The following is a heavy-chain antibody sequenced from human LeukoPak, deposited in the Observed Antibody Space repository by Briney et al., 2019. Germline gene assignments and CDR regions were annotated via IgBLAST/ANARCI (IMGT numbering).Heavy chain of an antibody. CDR2: INPNSGGT. CDR3: AREGGEDIVVVPAAMHLSDWFDP. J-gene: IGHJ5*02. CDR1: GYTFTGYY. Sequence: ASVKVSCKASGYTFTGYYMHWVRQAPGQGLEWMGWINPNSGGTNYAQKFLGRVTMTRVTSISTACMELSRLRSDDTAVYYCAREGGEDIVVVPAAMHLSDWFDPWGQGILVTVSS. D-gene: IGHD2-2*01. V-gene: IGHV1-2*02.